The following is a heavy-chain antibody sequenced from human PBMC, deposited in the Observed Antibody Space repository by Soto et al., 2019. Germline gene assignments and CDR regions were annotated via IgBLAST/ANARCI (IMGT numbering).Heavy chain of an antibody. CDR1: GYTFSSYG. V-gene: IGHV1-18*01. CDR3: ARGADFWSGYRWFAP. CDR2: ISAYNGNT. D-gene: IGHD3-3*01. Sequence: QVQLVQSGGEVRQPGASVKVSCKASGYTFSSYGISWVRQAPGQGLEWMGWISAYNGNTKYAQNLQGRVTLTTDTSTTTAYMELRSLRYDDTAVYFCARGADFWSGYRWFAPWGQGTLVTVSS. J-gene: IGHJ5*02.